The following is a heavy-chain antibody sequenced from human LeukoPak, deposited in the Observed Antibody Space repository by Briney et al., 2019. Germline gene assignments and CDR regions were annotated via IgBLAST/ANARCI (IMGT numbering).Heavy chain of an antibody. D-gene: IGHD3-16*01. V-gene: IGHV4-39*02. Sequence: SETLSLTCTVSGGSISSSSYYWGWIRQPPGKGLEWIGSIYYSGSTYYNPSLKSRVTISVDTSKNQFSLKLSSVTAADTAVYYCAREGAYDYVWGTDYWGQGTLVTVSS. CDR1: GGSISSSSYY. CDR2: IYYSGST. J-gene: IGHJ4*02. CDR3: AREGAYDYVWGTDY.